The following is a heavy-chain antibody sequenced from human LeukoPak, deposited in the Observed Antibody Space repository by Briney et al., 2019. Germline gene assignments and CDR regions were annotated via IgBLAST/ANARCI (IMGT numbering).Heavy chain of an antibody. Sequence: PSETLSLTCTVSGGSISSSSYCWGWIRQPPGKGLEWIGSIYYSGSTYYNPSLKSRVTISVDTSKNQFSLKLSSVTAADTAVYYCARAPGLHCSSTSCYTNWFDPWGQGTLVTVSS. D-gene: IGHD2-2*02. J-gene: IGHJ5*02. CDR1: GGSISSSSYC. V-gene: IGHV4-39*07. CDR2: IYYSGST. CDR3: ARAPGLHCSSTSCYTNWFDP.